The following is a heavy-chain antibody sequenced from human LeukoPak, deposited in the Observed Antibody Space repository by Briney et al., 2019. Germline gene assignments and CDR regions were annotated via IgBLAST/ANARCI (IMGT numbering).Heavy chain of an antibody. CDR2: ISAYNGNA. J-gene: IGHJ6*02. CDR1: GYTXTSYG. V-gene: IGHV1-18*01. CDR3: ARDLHNYYGMDD. Sequence: GASVKVSCKPSGYTXTSYGISWVRQAPGQGLEWMGWISAYNGNANYAQNFQGRVTMTTDTSTRTAYMELRSLRSDDTAVYYCARDLHNYYGMDDWGQGTTVTVSS.